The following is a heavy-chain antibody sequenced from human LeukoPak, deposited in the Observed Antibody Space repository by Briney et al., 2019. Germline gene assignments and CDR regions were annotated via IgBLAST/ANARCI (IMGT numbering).Heavy chain of an antibody. J-gene: IGHJ4*02. V-gene: IGHV4-59*08. CDR1: GGSISSYY. D-gene: IGHD6-19*01. CDR3: ARRGYSSGWYYFDY. Sequence: SETLSLTCTVSGGSISSYYWYWIRQPRGKGLEWIGYIYYSGSTNYNPSLKSRVTISVDTSKNQFSLKLSSVTAADTAVYYCARRGYSSGWYYFDYWGQGTLVTVSS. CDR2: IYYSGST.